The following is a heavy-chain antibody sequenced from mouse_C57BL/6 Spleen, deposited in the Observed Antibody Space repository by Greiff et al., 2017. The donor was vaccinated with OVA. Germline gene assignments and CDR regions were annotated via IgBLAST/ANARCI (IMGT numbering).Heavy chain of an antibody. J-gene: IGHJ4*01. CDR3: ARRPSYAMDY. CDR2: INPNNGGT. V-gene: IGHV1-18*01. Sequence: EVKLMESGPELVKPGASVKIPCKASGYTFTDYNMDWVKQSHGKSLEWIGDINPNNGGTNYNQKFKGKATMTVDKSSSTAYMELRSLTSEDTAVYYCARRPSYAMDYWGQGTSVTVSS. CDR1: GYTFTDYN.